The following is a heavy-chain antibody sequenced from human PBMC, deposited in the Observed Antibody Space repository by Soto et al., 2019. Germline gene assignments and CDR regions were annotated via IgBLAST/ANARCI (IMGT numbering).Heavy chain of an antibody. CDR1: GFTFSSYA. V-gene: IGHV3-23*01. CDR2: ISGSGGST. Sequence: GGSLRLSCAASGFTFSSYAMSWVRQAPGKGLEWVSAISGSGGSTYYADSVKGRFTISRDNSKNTLYLQMNSLRAEDTAVYYCAKDPFLEWFHRSWFDPWGQGTLVTVSS. D-gene: IGHD3-3*01. CDR3: AKDPFLEWFHRSWFDP. J-gene: IGHJ5*02.